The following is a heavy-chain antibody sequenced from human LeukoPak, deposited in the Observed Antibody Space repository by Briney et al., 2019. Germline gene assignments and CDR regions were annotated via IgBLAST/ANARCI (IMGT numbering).Heavy chain of an antibody. CDR3: AISGGPSIAVAGAGQKPTEFLGY. Sequence: RGSLRLSCAPSVYTFRSYAMSGVRPPPGTGLAWFSAISASGGSTYYADSVKGRFTISRDNSKNTLYLQTNSLRAEDTAVYYCAISGGPSIAVAGAGQKPTEFLGYWGQGTLVTVSS. V-gene: IGHV3-23*01. CDR2: ISASGGST. D-gene: IGHD6-19*01. J-gene: IGHJ4*02. CDR1: VYTFRSYA.